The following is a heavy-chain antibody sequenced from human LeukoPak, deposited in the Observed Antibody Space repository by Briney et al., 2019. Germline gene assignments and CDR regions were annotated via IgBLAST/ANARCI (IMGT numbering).Heavy chain of an antibody. CDR1: GFTFGDDG. J-gene: IGHJ4*02. CDR2: IRKKAYGETT. V-gene: IGHV3-49*03. CDR3: ARGEHDYRDSNYYFDQ. Sequence: PGGSLRLSCSASGFTFGDDGWSWFRLAPGKGLEFISLIRKKAYGETTEYAASVRGRFVISRDDAKSIAYLHMNSLKTEDTALYYCARGEHDYRDSNYYFDQWGQGTLVTVSS. D-gene: IGHD4-17*01.